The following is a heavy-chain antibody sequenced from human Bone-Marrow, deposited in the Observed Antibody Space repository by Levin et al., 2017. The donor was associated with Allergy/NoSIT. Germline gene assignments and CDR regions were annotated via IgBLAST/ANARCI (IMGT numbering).Heavy chain of an antibody. D-gene: IGHD5-24*01. V-gene: IGHV3-48*01. J-gene: IGHJ2*01. CDR3: ARDRKGVERAPWEWYFDR. Sequence: GGSLRLSCAASGFTFSSYSMNWVRQAPGKGLEWVSYISSSSSTIYYADSVKGRFTISRDNAKNSLYLQMNSLRAEDTAVYYCARDRKGVERAPWEWYFDRWGRGTLVTVSS. CDR1: GFTFSSYS. CDR2: ISSSSSTI.